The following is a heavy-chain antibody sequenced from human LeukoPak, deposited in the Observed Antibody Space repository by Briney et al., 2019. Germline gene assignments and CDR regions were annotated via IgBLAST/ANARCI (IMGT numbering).Heavy chain of an antibody. Sequence: GRSLRLSCAASGFTFDDYAMHWVRQAPGKGLEWVSGISWNSGSIGYADSVKGRFTISRDNAKNSLYLQMNSLRAEDMALYYCAKDTTPGSYYYDSSGTPGAWGQGTMVTVSS. CDR2: ISWNSGSI. CDR1: GFTFDDYA. D-gene: IGHD3-22*01. CDR3: AKDTTPGSYYYDSSGTPGA. V-gene: IGHV3-9*03. J-gene: IGHJ3*01.